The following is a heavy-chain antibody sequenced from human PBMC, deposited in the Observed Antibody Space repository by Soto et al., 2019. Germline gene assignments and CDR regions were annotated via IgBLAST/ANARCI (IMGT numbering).Heavy chain of an antibody. J-gene: IGHJ5*02. CDR3: ARTYDYDRWFDP. CDR1: GGSISSGYFY. V-gene: IGHV4-30-4*01. CDR2: IYYSGST. Sequence: SETLSLTCTVSGGSISSGYFYWSWIRQPPGKGLEWIGYIYYSGSTYYNPSLKSRVTISVDTSKNQFSLKLSSVTAADTAVYSCARTYDYDRWFDPWGQGTLVAVSS. D-gene: IGHD3-16*01.